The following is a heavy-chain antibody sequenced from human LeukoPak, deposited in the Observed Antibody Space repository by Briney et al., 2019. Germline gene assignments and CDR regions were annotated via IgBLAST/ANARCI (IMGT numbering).Heavy chain of an antibody. CDR2: ISSDGRTT. J-gene: IGHJ4*02. CDR3: LGYYSGSPN. V-gene: IGHV3-74*01. CDR1: GFTCSYNW. Sequence: PGGSLRLSCAASGFTCSYNWMHWVRQAPGKGLVWVSRISSDGRTTHYADSVKGRFTISRDSAKNTLFLQMNDLRAEDTAVYYCLGYYSGSPNWGQGTLVTVSS. D-gene: IGHD3-10*01.